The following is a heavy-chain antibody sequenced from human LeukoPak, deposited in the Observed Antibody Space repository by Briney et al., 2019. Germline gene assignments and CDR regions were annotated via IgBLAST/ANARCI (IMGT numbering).Heavy chain of an antibody. V-gene: IGHV3-7*01. J-gene: IGHJ3*02. D-gene: IGHD6-19*01. CDR3: VRDAVADRFSAFDI. CDR2: IKPDGSEK. CDR1: AFTFSSYW. Sequence: PGGSLRLSCAVSAFTFSSYWMNWVRQAPGKGLEWVANIKPDGSEKNYVDSVKGRFTISRDNAKNSLYLQMNNLRVEDTAVYYCVRDAVADRFSAFDIWGQGTVVTVSS.